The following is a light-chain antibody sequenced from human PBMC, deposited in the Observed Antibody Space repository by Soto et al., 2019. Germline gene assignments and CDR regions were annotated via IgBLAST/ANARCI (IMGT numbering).Light chain of an antibody. CDR2: QDS. CDR3: QAWDSSLRV. Sequence: SYDLTQPPSVSVSPGQTASITCSGDKLGDKYACWYQQKPGQSPVLVIYQDSKRPSGIPERFSGSNSGNTATLTISGTQAMDEADYYCQAWDSSLRVFGTGTKVTVL. CDR1: KLGDKY. J-gene: IGLJ1*01. V-gene: IGLV3-1*01.